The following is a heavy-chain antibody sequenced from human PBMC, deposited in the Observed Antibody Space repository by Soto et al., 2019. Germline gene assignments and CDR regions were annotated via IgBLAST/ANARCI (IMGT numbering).Heavy chain of an antibody. D-gene: IGHD3-3*01. CDR1: GGMFSNFA. CDR3: GILSRLGFFGIEK. CDR2: FIPLFGPA. V-gene: IGHV1-69*01. J-gene: IGHJ4*02. Sequence: QVQLVQSGPDVKSPGSSVKVSCKTSGGMFSNFAFTWVRQAPGQGLEWMGGFIPLFGPANYARKFQGRLTIIADESAGIVNMELSSLTSDDTAVYYCGILSRLGFFGIEKWGPGTLVTVSS.